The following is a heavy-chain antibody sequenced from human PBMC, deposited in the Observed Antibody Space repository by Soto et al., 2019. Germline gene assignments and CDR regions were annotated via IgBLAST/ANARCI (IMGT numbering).Heavy chain of an antibody. CDR3: ARHLAGNREY. J-gene: IGHJ4*02. CDR2: IWYDGSNK. Sequence: SLRLSCSSSGFTFSSYGMHLVRQAPGKGLEWVAVIWYDGSNKYHADSVKGRFTISRDNAKNTLYLQMNSLRAEDTAVYYFARHLAGNREYWGQGTLVTVSS. D-gene: IGHD3-3*02. V-gene: IGHV3-33*01. CDR1: GFTFSSYG.